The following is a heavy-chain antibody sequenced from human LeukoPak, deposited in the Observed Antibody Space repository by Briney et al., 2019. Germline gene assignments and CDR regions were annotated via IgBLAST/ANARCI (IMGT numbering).Heavy chain of an antibody. D-gene: IGHD6-13*01. CDR2: IYYSGSA. CDR3: ARKPIVSSAWYYFDY. Sequence: PSETLSLTCTVSGGSVNSGTYYWSWIRQPPGKGLEWIGNIYYSGSAYYNPSLKSRVTMSVDTSKNQFSLKLSSVTAADTAVYYCARKPIVSSAWYYFDYWGQGTLVTVSS. V-gene: IGHV4-39*07. CDR1: GGSVNSGTYY. J-gene: IGHJ4*02.